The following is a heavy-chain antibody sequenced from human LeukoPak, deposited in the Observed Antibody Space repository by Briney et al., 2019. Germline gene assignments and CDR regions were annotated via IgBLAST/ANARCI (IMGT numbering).Heavy chain of an antibody. CDR2: IKQDGSEK. D-gene: IGHD7-27*01. CDR3: ARGPSGRAYYYYYYMDV. Sequence: PGGSLRLSCAASGFTFSSYWMSWVRQAPGKGLEWVANIKQDGSEKYYVDSVKGRFTISRDNAKNSLYLQMNSLRAEDTAVYYCARGPSGRAYYYYYYMDVWGKGTTVTVSS. V-gene: IGHV3-7*04. CDR1: GFTFSSYW. J-gene: IGHJ6*03.